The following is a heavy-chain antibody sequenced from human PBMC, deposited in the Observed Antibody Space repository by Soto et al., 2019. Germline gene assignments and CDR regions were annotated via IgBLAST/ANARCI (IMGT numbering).Heavy chain of an antibody. Sequence: PSETLSLTCAVYGGSFSVYYWSLIRQPPGKGLEWIGEINHSGSTNYNPSLKSRVTISVDTSKNQFSLKLSSVTAADTAVYYCASYYGSGSYDNWFDPWGQGTLVTVSS. CDR1: GGSFSVYY. D-gene: IGHD3-10*01. J-gene: IGHJ5*02. CDR2: INHSGST. CDR3: ASYYGSGSYDNWFDP. V-gene: IGHV4-34*01.